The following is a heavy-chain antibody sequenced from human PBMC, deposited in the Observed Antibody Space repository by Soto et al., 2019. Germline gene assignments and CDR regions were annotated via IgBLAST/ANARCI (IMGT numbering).Heavy chain of an antibody. CDR1: GFSLSSPAVG. D-gene: IGHD6-19*01. CDR2: IYWDDDK. V-gene: IGHV2-5*02. J-gene: IGHJ4*02. CDR3: AHGSGWLSDY. Sequence: QITLKESGPTLVKPTQTLTLTCTFSGFSLSSPAVGVNWIRQPPGKALEWLALIYWDDDKQYSPSLRSRLTITQTTSKHQMVLTLTNMDTVETATYYCAHGSGWLSDYWGQGTLVTVSS.